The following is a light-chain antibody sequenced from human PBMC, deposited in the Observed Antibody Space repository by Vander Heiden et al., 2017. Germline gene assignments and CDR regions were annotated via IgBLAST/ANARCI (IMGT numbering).Light chain of an antibody. Sequence: DTQMTQYPSSLSASVGDRVTITRQASQDISTYLNWYQQKPGKAPKLLISDASNLETGVPSRFSGSESGTEFTFTITNLQPEDIATYYCQQYDNLPLTFGGGTKVELK. CDR3: QQYDNLPLT. J-gene: IGKJ4*01. V-gene: IGKV1-33*01. CDR2: DAS. CDR1: QDISTY.